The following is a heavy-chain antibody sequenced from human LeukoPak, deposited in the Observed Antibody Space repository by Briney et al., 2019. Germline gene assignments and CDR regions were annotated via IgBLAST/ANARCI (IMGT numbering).Heavy chain of an antibody. CDR3: ARGDWAGNYGGENWFDP. D-gene: IGHD4-23*01. J-gene: IGHJ5*02. CDR2: MNPNSGNT. V-gene: IGHV1-8*01. Sequence: ASVKVSCKASGYTFTSYDINWVRQATGQGLEWMGWMNPNSGNTGYAQKFQGRVTMTRNTSISTAYMELSSLRSEDTAVYYCARGDWAGNYGGENWFDPWGQGTLVTVSS. CDR1: GYTFTSYD.